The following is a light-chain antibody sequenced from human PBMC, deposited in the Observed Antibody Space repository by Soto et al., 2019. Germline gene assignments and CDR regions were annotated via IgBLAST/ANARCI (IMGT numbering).Light chain of an antibody. CDR3: CSYAGSSTYV. V-gene: IGLV2-23*02. CDR2: EVN. CDR1: SSEVGYYNL. Sequence: QSALTQPASVSGSPGHSITISRTGTSSEVGYYNLVSWYQHHPGKAPKLIIYEVNKRPSGVSNRFSGSKSGNTASLTISGLQAEDEADYHCCSYAGSSTYVFGTGTKLTVL. J-gene: IGLJ1*01.